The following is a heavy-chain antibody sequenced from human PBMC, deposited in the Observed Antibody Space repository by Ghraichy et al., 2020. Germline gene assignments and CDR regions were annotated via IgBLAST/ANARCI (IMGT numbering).Heavy chain of an antibody. D-gene: IGHD3-22*01. CDR3: ARGSFYYYDSSGYYYAPPYDY. Sequence: LSLTCAASGFTFSSYWMHWVRQAPGKGLVWVSRINSDGSSTSYADSVKGRFTISRDNAKNTLYLQMNSLRAEDTAVYYCARGSFYYYDSSGYYYAPPYDYWGQGTLVTVSS. V-gene: IGHV3-74*01. CDR2: INSDGSST. J-gene: IGHJ4*02. CDR1: GFTFSSYW.